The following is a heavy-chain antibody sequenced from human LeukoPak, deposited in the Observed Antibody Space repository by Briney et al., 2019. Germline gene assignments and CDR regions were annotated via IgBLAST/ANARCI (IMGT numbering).Heavy chain of an antibody. CDR2: ISASGGTT. D-gene: IGHD2-2*01. CDR3: AKEPREYCSSTSCPNWFDS. CDR1: GFAFNNYA. Sequence: GGSLRLSCAASGFAFNNYAMSWVRQAPGKGLEWVSAISASGGTTYYADSVKGRFTISRDNSENTLFLQMNSLRAEDTAVYYCAKEPREYCSSTSCPNWFDSWGQGTLVTVSS. V-gene: IGHV3-23*01. J-gene: IGHJ5*01.